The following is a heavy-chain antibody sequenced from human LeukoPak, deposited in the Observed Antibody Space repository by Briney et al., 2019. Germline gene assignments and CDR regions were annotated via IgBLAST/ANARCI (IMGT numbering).Heavy chain of an antibody. J-gene: IGHJ4*02. CDR2: IYSGGST. D-gene: IGHD3-10*01. CDR3: ARGPLGHYGIDY. CDR1: RFTVSSNY. Sequence: GGSLRLSCAASRFTVSSNYMSWVRQAPGKGLEWVAVIYSGGSTYYTDSVSGRFTLSRHNSKTTLYLQMKSLRAEDTAVYYCARGPLGHYGIDYWGKGTLVTLSA. V-gene: IGHV3-53*04.